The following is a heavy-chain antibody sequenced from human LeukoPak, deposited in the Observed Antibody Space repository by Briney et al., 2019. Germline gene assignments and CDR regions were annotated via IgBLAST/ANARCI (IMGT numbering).Heavy chain of an antibody. CDR1: GGSISSGDYY. J-gene: IGHJ4*02. V-gene: IGHV4-30-4*08. CDR2: IYYSGST. D-gene: IGHD6-13*01. CDR3: AGQQPLAYIDY. Sequence: PSETLSLTCTVSGGSISSGDYYWSWIRQPPGKGLEWNGYIYYSGSTYYNPSLKSRVTISVDTSKNQFSLKLSSVTAADTAVYYCAGQQPLAYIDYWGQGTLVTVSS.